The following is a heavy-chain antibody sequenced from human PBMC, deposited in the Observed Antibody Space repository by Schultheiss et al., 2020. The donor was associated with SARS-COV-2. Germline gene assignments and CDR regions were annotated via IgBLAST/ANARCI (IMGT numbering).Heavy chain of an antibody. CDR2: IYTSGST. CDR3: AREGGQYSNYGYFDL. J-gene: IGHJ2*01. V-gene: IGHV4-61*02. Sequence: SKTLSLTCTVSGGSISSGSYYWSWIRQPAGKGLEWIGRIYTSGSTNYNPSLKSRVTISVDTSKNQFSLKLSSVTAADTAVYYCAREGGQYSNYGYFDLWGRGTLVTVSS. CDR1: GGSISSGSYY. D-gene: IGHD4-11*01.